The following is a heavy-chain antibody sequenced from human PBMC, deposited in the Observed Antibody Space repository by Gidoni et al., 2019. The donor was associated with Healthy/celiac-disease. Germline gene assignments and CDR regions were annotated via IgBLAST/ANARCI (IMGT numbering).Heavy chain of an antibody. Sequence: EVQLVESGGGLVQPGGSLRRSCAASGFTFRSYWMSWVRQAPGKGLEWVANIKQDGSEKYYVDSVKGRFTISRDNAKNSLYLQMNSLRAEDTAVYYCARTEAYNWNYEGGFDYWGQGTLVTVSS. D-gene: IGHD1-7*01. J-gene: IGHJ4*02. CDR1: GFTFRSYW. CDR2: IKQDGSEK. CDR3: ARTEAYNWNYEGGFDY. V-gene: IGHV3-7*03.